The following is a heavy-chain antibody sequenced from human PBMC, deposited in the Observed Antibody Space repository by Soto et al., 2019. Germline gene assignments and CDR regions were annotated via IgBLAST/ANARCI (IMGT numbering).Heavy chain of an antibody. J-gene: IGHJ6*03. CDR2: INHSGST. D-gene: IGHD4-17*01. CDR1: GGSFSGYY. CDR3: AARTVTTSKTGYYYMDV. V-gene: IGHV4-34*01. Sequence: QVQLQQWGAGLLKPSETLSLTCAVYGGSFSGYYWSWIRQPPGKGLEWIGEINHSGSTNYNPSLKSRVTISVDTSKNQCSLKLSSVTAADTAVYYCAARTVTTSKTGYYYMDVWGKGTTVTVSS.